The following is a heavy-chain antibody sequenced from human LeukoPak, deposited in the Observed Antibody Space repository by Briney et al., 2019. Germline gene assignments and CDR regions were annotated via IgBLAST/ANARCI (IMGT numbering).Heavy chain of an antibody. Sequence: GGSLRLSCAASGFTFSSFPMSWVCQAPGKGLQWVSGITGRGGNTYYADSVEGRFTISRDNSKNTLSLQMDSLRAEDTAIYYCARDRAAFDSWGQGTLVTVSS. CDR2: ITGRGGNT. CDR3: ARDRAAFDS. V-gene: IGHV3-23*01. D-gene: IGHD6-25*01. CDR1: GFTFSSFP. J-gene: IGHJ4*02.